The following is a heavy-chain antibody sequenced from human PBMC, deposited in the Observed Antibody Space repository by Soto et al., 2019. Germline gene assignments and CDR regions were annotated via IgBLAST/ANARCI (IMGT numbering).Heavy chain of an antibody. J-gene: IGHJ1*01. CDR3: ARDRSGSYYGEYFQH. D-gene: IGHD1-26*01. CDR1: GFTFSSYW. V-gene: IGHV3-11*05. Sequence: GGSLRLSCVASGFTFSSYWMSWVRQAPGKGLEWVSYISSSSSYTNYADSVKGRFTISRDNAKNSLYLQMNSLRAEDTAVYYCARDRSGSYYGEYFQHWGQGTLVTVSS. CDR2: ISSSSSYT.